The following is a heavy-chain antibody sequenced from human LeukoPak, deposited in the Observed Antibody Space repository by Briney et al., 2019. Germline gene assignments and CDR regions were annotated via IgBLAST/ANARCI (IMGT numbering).Heavy chain of an antibody. V-gene: IGHV1-2*02. CDR2: INPNSGGT. CDR3: ARVWSGYDYYYHYMDV. Sequence: ASVKVSCKASGYTFTGYYMHWVRQAPGQGLEWMGWINPNSGGTNYAQKFQGRVTMTRDTSISTAYMELSRLRSDDTAVYYCARVWSGYDYYYHYMDVWGKGTTVTVSS. D-gene: IGHD3-3*01. J-gene: IGHJ6*03. CDR1: GYTFTGYY.